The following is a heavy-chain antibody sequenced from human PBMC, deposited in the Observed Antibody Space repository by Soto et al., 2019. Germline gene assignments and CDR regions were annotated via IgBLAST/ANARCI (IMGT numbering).Heavy chain of an antibody. V-gene: IGHV4-59*01. J-gene: IGHJ5*02. Sequence: SETLSLTCSVFGAYISIYYWSWIRQPPGKGLEWIGYSHSSGSTNYSPSLKSRVTMSVDTSKNQFSLKLNSVTAADTAVYYCARTYCSGGSCYPGGNWFDPWGQGTLVTVSS. CDR2: SHSSGST. CDR1: GAYISIYY. CDR3: ARTYCSGGSCYPGGNWFDP. D-gene: IGHD2-15*01.